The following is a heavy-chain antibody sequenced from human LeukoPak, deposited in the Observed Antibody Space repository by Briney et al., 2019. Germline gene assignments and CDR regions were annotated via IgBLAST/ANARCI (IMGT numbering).Heavy chain of an antibody. CDR2: ISGYGGYT. Sequence: PGGSLRLSCAASGFTFSTYAMSWVRQAPGKGLEWVSTISGYGGYTYYADSVKGRFAISRDNSNNTLYLHLHSLRAEDTAVYYCAKDALWFGESQYYFDYWGQGTLVTVSS. J-gene: IGHJ4*02. D-gene: IGHD3-10*01. CDR1: GFTFSTYA. V-gene: IGHV3-23*01. CDR3: AKDALWFGESQYYFDY.